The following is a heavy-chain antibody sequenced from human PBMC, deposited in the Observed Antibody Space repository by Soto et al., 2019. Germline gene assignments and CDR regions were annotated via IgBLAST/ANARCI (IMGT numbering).Heavy chain of an antibody. D-gene: IGHD3-16*01. Sequence: ASVKVSCKASGYSFTNNDVTWVRQATGQGLEWMGWMNPGSGDTGYEQKFQGRVTMTRDISIATAYMELSSLRSDDTAIYYCARMATFGSLNWFDPWGQGTLVTVS. J-gene: IGHJ5*02. CDR1: GYSFTNND. CDR2: MNPGSGDT. V-gene: IGHV1-8*01. CDR3: ARMATFGSLNWFDP.